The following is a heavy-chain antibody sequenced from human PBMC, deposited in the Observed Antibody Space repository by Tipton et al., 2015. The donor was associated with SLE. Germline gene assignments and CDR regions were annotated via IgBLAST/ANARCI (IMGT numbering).Heavy chain of an antibody. CDR2: IYTSGST. CDR1: GGSVSSGSYY. Sequence: LRLSCTVSGGSVSSGSYYWSWIRQPAGKGLEWIGYIYTSGSTNYNPSLKSRVTISVDTSKNQFSLKLSSVTAADTAVYYCARIAASDYYYYYGMDVWGQGTTVTVSS. CDR3: ARIAASDYYYYYGMDV. D-gene: IGHD6-13*01. J-gene: IGHJ6*02. V-gene: IGHV4-61*09.